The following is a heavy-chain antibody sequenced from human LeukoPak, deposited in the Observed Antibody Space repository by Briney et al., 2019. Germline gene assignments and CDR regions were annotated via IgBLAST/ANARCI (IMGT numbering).Heavy chain of an antibody. Sequence: PSETLSLTCAVYGGSFSGYYWSWIRQPPGKGLEWIGEINHSGSTNYNPSLKSRVTISVDTSKNRFSLKLSSVTAADTAVYYCARHGLLWFGEKGWFDPWGQGTLVTVSS. D-gene: IGHD3-10*01. V-gene: IGHV4-34*01. CDR3: ARHGLLWFGEKGWFDP. CDR1: GGSFSGYY. CDR2: INHSGST. J-gene: IGHJ5*02.